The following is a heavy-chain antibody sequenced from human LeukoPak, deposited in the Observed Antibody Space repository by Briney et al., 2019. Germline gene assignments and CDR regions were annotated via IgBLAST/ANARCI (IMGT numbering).Heavy chain of an antibody. V-gene: IGHV4-4*02. D-gene: IGHD5-12*01. CDR3: ARSFRYSGYDYYFDP. CDR2: IYHSGST. Sequence: TSGTLSLTCAVSGDSISSSNWWSWVRQPPGKGLEWIGQIYHSGSTNYNPSLKSRVTISLDKSKNQFSLELTSVTAADTAVYYCARSFRYSGYDYYFDPWGQGTLVTVSS. CDR1: GDSISSSNW. J-gene: IGHJ5*02.